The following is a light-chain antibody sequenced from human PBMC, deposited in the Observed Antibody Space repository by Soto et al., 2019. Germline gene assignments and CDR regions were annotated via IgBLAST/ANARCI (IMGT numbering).Light chain of an antibody. V-gene: IGKV3-15*01. CDR1: QSVSSN. Sequence: EIVMTQSPATLSVSPGERATLSCRASQSVSSNLAWYQQKPGQPPRLLIYGASTRATGIAAKFSGSGSGTEFTLTVSSLQSEDFAVYYCQQYNVWPVTFGGGTKVEIQ. CDR3: QQYNVWPVT. CDR2: GAS. J-gene: IGKJ4*01.